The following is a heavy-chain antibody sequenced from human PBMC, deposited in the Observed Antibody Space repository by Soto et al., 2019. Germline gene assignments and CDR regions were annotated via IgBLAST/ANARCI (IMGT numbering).Heavy chain of an antibody. V-gene: IGHV3-33*01. Sequence: QVQLVESGGGVVQPGRSLRLSCAASGFTFSTYAIHWVRQAPGKGLEWVAVIWYDGSNKYYADSVKGRFTISRDNSKNTLYLQMANLRADDTAVYYWARDERHYLDYWGQGTLVTVSS. CDR3: ARDERHYLDY. CDR1: GFTFSTYA. J-gene: IGHJ4*02. CDR2: IWYDGSNK.